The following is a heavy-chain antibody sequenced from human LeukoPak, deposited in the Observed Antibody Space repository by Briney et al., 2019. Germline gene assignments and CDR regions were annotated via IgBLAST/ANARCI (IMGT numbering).Heavy chain of an antibody. V-gene: IGHV4-61*02. J-gene: IGHJ4*02. D-gene: IGHD2-15*01. CDR3: ARVFCSGGNCYHFDY. CDR2: IYTSGST. Sequence: SQTLSLMRCVSGGFLCSRRYYGRWIRQPAGKGLEWIGRIYTSGSTTYNPSLKSRVTISLDTSKNQFSLKLSSVTAADTAVYYCARVFCSGGNCYHFDYWGQGTLVTVSS. CDR1: GGFLCSRRYY.